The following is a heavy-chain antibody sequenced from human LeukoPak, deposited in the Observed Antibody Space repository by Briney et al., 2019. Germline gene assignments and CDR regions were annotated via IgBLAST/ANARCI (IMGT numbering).Heavy chain of an antibody. Sequence: ASVKVSCKASGYTFTGYYMHWVRQAPGQGLEWMGWINPNSGGTNYAQKFQGRVTMTRDTSVSTAYMELSRLRSDDTAVYYCARQRGYGDDPADAFDIWGQGTMVTVSS. CDR2: INPNSGGT. V-gene: IGHV1-2*02. D-gene: IGHD4-17*01. CDR3: ARQRGYGDDPADAFDI. J-gene: IGHJ3*02. CDR1: GYTFTGYY.